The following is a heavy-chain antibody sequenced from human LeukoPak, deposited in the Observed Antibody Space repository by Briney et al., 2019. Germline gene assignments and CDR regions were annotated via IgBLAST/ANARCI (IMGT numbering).Heavy chain of an antibody. V-gene: IGHV3-23*01. J-gene: IGHJ3*02. CDR1: GFIFKDFP. Sequence: GGSLRLSCAVSGFIFKDFPMTWVRQAPGKGLEWLSGISAGGDLTFLADSLKGRFTISRDNYKNTLYLQMDSLRAEDTAVYYCAKSLFTSAAGSGRASDIWGQGTMVTVSS. CDR3: AKSLFTSAAGSGRASDI. D-gene: IGHD3-10*01. CDR2: ISAGGDLT.